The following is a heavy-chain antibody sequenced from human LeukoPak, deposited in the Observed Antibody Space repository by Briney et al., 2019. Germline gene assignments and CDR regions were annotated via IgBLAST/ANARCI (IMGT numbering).Heavy chain of an antibody. CDR3: ARDLFCSSTSCYAGGWFGP. D-gene: IGHD2-2*01. Sequence: GGSLRLSCAASGFTFSSYWMHWVRQAPGKGLVWVSRINTDGSSTSYADSVKGRFTISRDNAKNTLYLQMNSLRAEDTAVYYCARDLFCSSTSCYAGGWFGPWGPGTLVTVSS. J-gene: IGHJ5*02. V-gene: IGHV3-74*01. CDR1: GFTFSSYW. CDR2: INTDGSST.